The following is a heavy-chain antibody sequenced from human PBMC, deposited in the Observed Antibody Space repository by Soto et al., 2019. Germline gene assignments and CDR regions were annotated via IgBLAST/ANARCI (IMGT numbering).Heavy chain of an antibody. Sequence: QVQLVQSGAEVRKPGSSVRVSCKASGGSINRHTISWVRQAPGQGLEWMGGIIPIFGTANHAQKFQGRVTIIADESMSTVYMELSSLRSDDTAIYYCARGWGYDSTDYYYAYWGQGTLVIVSS. J-gene: IGHJ4*02. CDR2: IIPIFGTA. CDR3: ARGWGYDSTDYYYAY. D-gene: IGHD3-22*01. V-gene: IGHV1-69*01. CDR1: GGSINRHT.